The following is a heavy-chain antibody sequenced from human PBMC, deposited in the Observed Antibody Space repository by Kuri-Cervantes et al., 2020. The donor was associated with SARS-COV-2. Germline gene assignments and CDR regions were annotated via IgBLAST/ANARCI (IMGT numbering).Heavy chain of an antibody. V-gene: IGHV1-18*01. CDR2: XSAYNGNT. D-gene: IGHD4-11*01. CDR3: GWGXLYSKDFDY. Sequence: ASVKVSXKASGYTFTSYGISWVRQAPGQGLEWMXXXSAYNGNTXXXQKLQGRVTMTXDTSTSTAYMELRSLRSDDTAVYYCGWGXLYSKDFDYWGQGTLVTVSS. J-gene: IGHJ4*02. CDR1: GYTFTSYG.